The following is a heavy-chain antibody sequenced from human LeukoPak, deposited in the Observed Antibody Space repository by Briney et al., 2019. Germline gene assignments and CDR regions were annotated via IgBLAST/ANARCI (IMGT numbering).Heavy chain of an antibody. V-gene: IGHV3-7*01. CDR3: ARGDGYTLAIDY. Sequence: PGGSLRLSCAASGFTFSTYWMSWVRQAPGKGLEWVANIKQDGTEKYYVDSVKGRFTISRDNSKNSLYLQMNRLRAEVTALYYCARGDGYTLAIDYWGQGTLVTVSS. CDR2: IKQDGTEK. D-gene: IGHD5-24*01. CDR1: GFTFSTYW. J-gene: IGHJ4*02.